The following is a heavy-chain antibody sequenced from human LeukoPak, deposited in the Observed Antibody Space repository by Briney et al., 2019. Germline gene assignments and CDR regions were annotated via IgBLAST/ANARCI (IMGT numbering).Heavy chain of an antibody. V-gene: IGHV3-9*01. Sequence: GGSLRLSCAASGFTFDDYAMHWVRQAPGKGLEWVSGISWNSGSIGYADSVKGRFTISRDNAKNSLYLQMNSLRAEDTALYYCAKNARAYYYYGMDVWGQRTTVTGSS. J-gene: IGHJ6*02. CDR3: AKNARAYYYYGMDV. CDR1: GFTFDDYA. CDR2: ISWNSGSI.